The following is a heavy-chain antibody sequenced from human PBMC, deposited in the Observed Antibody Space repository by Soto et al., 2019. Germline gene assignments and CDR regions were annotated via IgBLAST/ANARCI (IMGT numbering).Heavy chain of an antibody. CDR2: INHSGST. V-gene: IGHV4-34*01. CDR1: GGSFSGYY. CDR3: AREYRWFGELLRKYYGMDV. Sequence: QVQLQQWGAGLLKPSETLSLTCAVYGGSFSGYYWSWIRQPPGKGLEWIGEINHSGSTNYNPSLKSRVTISVAPSKNQFSLKLSSVTAADTAGYYGAREYRWFGELLRKYYGMDVWGQGTTVTVSS. J-gene: IGHJ6*02. D-gene: IGHD3-10*01.